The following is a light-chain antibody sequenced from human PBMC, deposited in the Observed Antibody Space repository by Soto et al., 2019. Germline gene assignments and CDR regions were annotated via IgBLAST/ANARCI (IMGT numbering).Light chain of an antibody. J-gene: IGLJ2*01. CDR1: SSNIGAGYD. Sequence: QSVLTQPPSVSGAPGQRVTISCTGSSSNIGAGYDVQWYQQLPGTAPKLLIYGNSNRPSGVPDRFSGSKSGTSASLAITGLQAEDEADYYCQSYDISLVVFGGGTKLTVL. V-gene: IGLV1-40*01. CDR2: GNS. CDR3: QSYDISLVV.